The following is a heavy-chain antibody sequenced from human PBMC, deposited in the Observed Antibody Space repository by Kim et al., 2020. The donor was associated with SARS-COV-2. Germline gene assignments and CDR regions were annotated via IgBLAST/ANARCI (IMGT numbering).Heavy chain of an antibody. CDR1: GYGFTSYW. Sequence: GESLKISCNVSGYGFTSYWITWVRQMPGKGLEWIGRIDPSDSYTNYSPSFQGHVTISADNSISTAYLQWSSLKPSDTAMYYCARGWAIAAPFDYWGQGTLVTVSS. CDR3: ARGWAIAAPFDY. D-gene: IGHD6-6*01. J-gene: IGHJ4*02. V-gene: IGHV5-10-1*01. CDR2: IDPSDSYT.